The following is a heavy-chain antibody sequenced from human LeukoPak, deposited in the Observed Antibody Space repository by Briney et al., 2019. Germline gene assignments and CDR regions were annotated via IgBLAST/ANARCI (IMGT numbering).Heavy chain of an antibody. CDR3: AREPSARYYYGSGSYYSWFDP. CDR2: INHSGST. CDR1: GGSFSGYY. V-gene: IGHV4-34*01. J-gene: IGHJ5*02. D-gene: IGHD3-10*01. Sequence: SETLSLTCAVYGGSFSGYYWSWIRQPPGKGLEWIGGINHSGSTNYNPSLKSRVTISVDTSKNQFSLKLSSVTAADTAVYYCAREPSARYYYGSGSYYSWFDPWGQGTLVTVSS.